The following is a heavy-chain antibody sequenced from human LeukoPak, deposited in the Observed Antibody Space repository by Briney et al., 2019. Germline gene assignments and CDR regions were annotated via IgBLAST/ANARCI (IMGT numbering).Heavy chain of an antibody. J-gene: IGHJ4*02. V-gene: IGHV3-23*01. CDR1: GFTFGNYA. CDR2: NSGGRT. D-gene: IGHD3-22*01. Sequence: GGSLRLSCAASGFTFGNYAMSWVRQAPGKGLEWVSVNSGGRTYYADSVKGRFTISRDNSKNTLYLQMNSLRAEDTAVYHCAKGHSDSSGYLWPFDYWGQGTLVTVSP. CDR3: AKGHSDSSGYLWPFDY.